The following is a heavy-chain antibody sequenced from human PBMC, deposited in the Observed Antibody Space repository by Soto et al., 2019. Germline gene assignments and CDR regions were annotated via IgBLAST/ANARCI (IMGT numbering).Heavy chain of an antibody. V-gene: IGHV3-30-3*01. CDR3: ARDHLWGTAMVLWYFDL. J-gene: IGHJ2*01. CDR2: ISYDGSNK. Sequence: QVQLVESGGGVVQPGRSLRLSCAASGFTFSSYAMHWVCQAPGKGLEWVAVISYDGSNKYYADSVKGRFTISRDNSKNTLYLQMHSLRAEDTAVYYCARDHLWGTAMVLWYFDLWGRGTLVTVSS. D-gene: IGHD5-18*01. CDR1: GFTFSSYA.